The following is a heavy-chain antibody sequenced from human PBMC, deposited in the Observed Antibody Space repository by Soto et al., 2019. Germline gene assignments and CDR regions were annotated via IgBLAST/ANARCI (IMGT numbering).Heavy chain of an antibody. V-gene: IGHV2-5*02. CDR1: GFSLSTSGVG. Sequence: QITLKESGPTLVKPTQTLTLTCTFSGFSLSTSGVGVGWIRQPPGKALECLALIYWDDDKRYSPSLKSRLSVTKDTSNNPVVLTMTNMDPVDSGTYFCAHRLCDSSCYWDVGFFDFWGQGALVTVSS. J-gene: IGHJ4*02. D-gene: IGHD2-15*01. CDR2: IYWDDDK. CDR3: AHRLCDSSCYWDVGFFDF.